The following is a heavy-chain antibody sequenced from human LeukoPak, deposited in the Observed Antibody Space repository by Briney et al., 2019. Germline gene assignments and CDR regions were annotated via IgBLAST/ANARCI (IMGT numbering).Heavy chain of an antibody. CDR3: ARSGYSGSYSLRYWSDP. CDR2: FDPEDGET. V-gene: IGHV1-24*01. D-gene: IGHD1-26*01. Sequence: ASVKVSCKVSGYTLTELSMHWVRQAPGKGLEWMGGFDPEDGETVYAQKFQGRVTMTEDTSTDTAYMELSSLRSEDTAVYYCARSGYSGSYSLRYWSDPSSHRNLVTLSS. J-gene: IGHJ5*02. CDR1: GYTLTELS.